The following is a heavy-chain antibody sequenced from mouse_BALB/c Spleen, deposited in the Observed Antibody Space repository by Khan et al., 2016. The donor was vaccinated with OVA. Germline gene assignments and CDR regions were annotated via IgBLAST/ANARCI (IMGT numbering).Heavy chain of an antibody. D-gene: IGHD2-1*01. CDR1: GYTFTNYA. Sequence: QIQLVQSGPVLKKPGETVKISCKASGYTFTNYAMNWVNQAPGRGLKWVGWINTYTGEPTYADDFKGRFAFSLETSASTASLQISNLKNEDMATYFWARSRGNYLRDSWGQGTTLTVSS. J-gene: IGHJ2*01. CDR2: INTYTGEP. V-gene: IGHV9-1*02. CDR3: ARSRGNYLRDS.